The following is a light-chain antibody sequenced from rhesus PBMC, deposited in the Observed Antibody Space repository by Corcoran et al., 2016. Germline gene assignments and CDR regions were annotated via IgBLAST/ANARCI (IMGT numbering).Light chain of an antibody. CDR3: QQRFT. Sequence: VVTQSPATLSLSPGERATLSCRASRSVGSYLAWYQQRPGQAPRLLIYGASNRATGIPDWFSGSGSGTDFTLTITSLEPEDVGVYYCQQRFTFGPGTKLDIK. V-gene: IGKV3-24*04. CDR1: RSVGSY. J-gene: IGKJ3*01. CDR2: GAS.